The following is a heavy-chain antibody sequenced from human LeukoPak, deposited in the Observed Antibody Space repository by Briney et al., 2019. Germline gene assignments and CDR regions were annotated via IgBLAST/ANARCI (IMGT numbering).Heavy chain of an antibody. CDR1: GGSINNYY. CDR3: ARLAVTSTWDIYFDY. CDR2: IHYSGTT. V-gene: IGHV4-59*01. J-gene: IGHJ4*02. Sequence: SETLSLTCTVSGGSINNYYWSWIRQPPGKGLAWIGYIHYSGTTHYNPSLKSRVTISVDTSKNQFSLKLTSLTAADTAAYYCARLAVTSTWDIYFDYWGQGTLVTVSA. D-gene: IGHD2-2*01.